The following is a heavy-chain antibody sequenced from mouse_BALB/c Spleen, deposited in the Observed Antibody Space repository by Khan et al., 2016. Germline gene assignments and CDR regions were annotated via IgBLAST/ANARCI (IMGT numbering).Heavy chain of an antibody. CDR2: ITSSGST. Sequence: EVQLQESGPGLVKPSQSLSLTCTVTGYSITSDYAWNWIRPFPGNKLEWMGFITSSGSTYNTPFLKSRTTISRDTSKKQFFLQLNSVTAEDTATYNCAWDYYGISYCDYWGQGTTLTVSS. V-gene: IGHV3-2*02. D-gene: IGHD1-1*01. J-gene: IGHJ2*01. CDR1: GYSITSDYA. CDR3: AWDYYGISYCDY.